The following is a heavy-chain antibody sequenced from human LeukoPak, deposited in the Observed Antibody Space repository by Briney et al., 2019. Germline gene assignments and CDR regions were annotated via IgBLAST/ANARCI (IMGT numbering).Heavy chain of an antibody. CDR3: ARLSGLSAAGTPVPFDY. D-gene: IGHD6-13*01. V-gene: IGHV4-39*01. Sequence: SETLSLTCTVSGGSISSSSYYWGWVRQPPGKGLEWIASIYYSGSTYYNPSLKSRVTISVDTSKNPFSLKLSSVTAADTAVYYCARLSGLSAAGTPVPFDYWGQGTLVTVSS. CDR1: GGSISSSSYY. J-gene: IGHJ4*02. CDR2: IYYSGST.